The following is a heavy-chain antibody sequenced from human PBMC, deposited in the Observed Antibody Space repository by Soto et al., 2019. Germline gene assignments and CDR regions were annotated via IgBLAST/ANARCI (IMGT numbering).Heavy chain of an antibody. CDR2: IHYNGNT. CDR1: GDSMSSGGYS. CDR3: AREGNLGRWIQPLAS. V-gene: IGHV4-61*03. Sequence: SETLSLTCTVSGDSMSSGGYSWSWIRQPPGKGLEWIGNIHYNGNTKYSPSLKSRVTMSVDTSKNHFSLKLISVTTADTAVYFCAREGNLGRWIQPLASWGQGTLVTVSS. J-gene: IGHJ4*02. D-gene: IGHD2-2*03.